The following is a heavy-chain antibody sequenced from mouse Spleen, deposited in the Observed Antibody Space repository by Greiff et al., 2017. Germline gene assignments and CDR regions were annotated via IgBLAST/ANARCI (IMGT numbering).Heavy chain of an antibody. Sequence: EVQLQESGGGLVKPGGSLKLSCAASGFTFSSYAMSWVRQTPEKRLEWVAAINSNGGSTYYPDTVKDRFTISRDNAKNTLYLQMSSLRSEDTALYYCARHNGDYVNWYFDVWGAGTTVTVSS. CDR2: INSNGGST. CDR3: ARHNGDYVNWYFDV. CDR1: GFTFSSYA. D-gene: IGHD2-13*01. J-gene: IGHJ1*01. V-gene: IGHV5-6-2*01.